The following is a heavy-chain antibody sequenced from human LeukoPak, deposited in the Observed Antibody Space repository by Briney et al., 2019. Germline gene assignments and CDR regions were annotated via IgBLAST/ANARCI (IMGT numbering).Heavy chain of an antibody. V-gene: IGHV1-69*05. CDR1: GGAFSSYA. D-gene: IGHD3-22*01. CDR2: IIPIFGTA. CDR3: ARGANDSSGYYPYNWFDP. Sequence: SVKVSCKASGGAFSSYAISWVRQAPGQGLEWMGRIIPIFGTANYAQKFQGGVTITTDESTSTAYMELSSLRSEDTAVYYCARGANDSSGYYPYNWFDPWGQGTLVTVSS. J-gene: IGHJ5*02.